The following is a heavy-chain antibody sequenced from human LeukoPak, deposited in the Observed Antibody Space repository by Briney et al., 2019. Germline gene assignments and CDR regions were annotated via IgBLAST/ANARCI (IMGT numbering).Heavy chain of an antibody. CDR1: GFTFSSYS. Sequence: GGSLRLSCAASGFTFSSYSMNWVRQAPGKGLEWVSSISSSSSYIYYADSVKGRFTISRDNAKNSLYPQMNSLRAEDTAVYYCARGGYYYDSSGYYYTLNYWGQGTLVTVSS. CDR2: ISSSSSYI. J-gene: IGHJ4*02. D-gene: IGHD3-22*01. V-gene: IGHV3-21*01. CDR3: ARGGYYYDSSGYYYTLNY.